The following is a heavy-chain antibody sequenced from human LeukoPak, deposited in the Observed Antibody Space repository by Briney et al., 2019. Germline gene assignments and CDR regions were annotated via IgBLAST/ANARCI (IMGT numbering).Heavy chain of an antibody. J-gene: IGHJ4*02. V-gene: IGHV3-53*01. Sequence: GGSLRLSCAASGFTVSSSRMTWVRQAVGKGLEWVSFIYSGGDTSYADSVKGRFTISRDNSKNTLYLQMNSLRAEDTAVYYCARVYNYVFDYWGQGTLVTVSS. CDR2: IYSGGDT. D-gene: IGHD3-10*02. CDR1: GFTVSSSR. CDR3: ARVYNYVFDY.